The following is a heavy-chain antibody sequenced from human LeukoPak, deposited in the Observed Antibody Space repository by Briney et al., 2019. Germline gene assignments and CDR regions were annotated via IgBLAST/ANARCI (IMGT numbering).Heavy chain of an antibody. CDR1: GFTFDDYA. D-gene: IGHD2-2*01. Sequence: PGGSLRLSCAASGFTFDDYAMHWVRQAPGKGLEGVSGISWNSGSIGYADSVKGRFTISRDNAKNSLYLQMNSLRAEDTALYYCAKITSRYCSSTSCYGAFDIWGQGTMVTVSS. J-gene: IGHJ3*02. CDR3: AKITSRYCSSTSCYGAFDI. V-gene: IGHV3-9*01. CDR2: ISWNSGSI.